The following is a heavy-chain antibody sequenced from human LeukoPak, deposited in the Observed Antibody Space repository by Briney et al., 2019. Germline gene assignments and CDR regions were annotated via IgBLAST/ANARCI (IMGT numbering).Heavy chain of an antibody. J-gene: IGHJ3*02. CDR1: GGSISSGGYS. Sequence: TLSLTCAVSGGSISSGGYSWSWIRQPPGKGLEWIGYIYHSGSTYYNPSLKSRVTISVDRSKNQFSLKLSSVTAADTAVYYCARETSYGSEAFDIWGQGTMVTVSS. V-gene: IGHV4-30-2*01. D-gene: IGHD3-10*01. CDR2: IYHSGST. CDR3: ARETSYGSEAFDI.